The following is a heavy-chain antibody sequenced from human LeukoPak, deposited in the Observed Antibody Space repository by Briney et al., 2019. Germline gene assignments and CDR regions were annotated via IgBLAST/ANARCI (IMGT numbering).Heavy chain of an antibody. Sequence: NTSETLSLTCTVSGGSISSGGYYWSWIRQPPGKGLEWIGYIYHSGSTYYNPSLKSRVTISVDRSKNQFSLKLSSVTAADTAVYYCARDGIGGFDYWGQGTQVTVSS. J-gene: IGHJ4*02. CDR1: GGSISSGGYY. V-gene: IGHV4-30-2*01. CDR2: IYHSGST. D-gene: IGHD4-23*01. CDR3: ARDGIGGFDY.